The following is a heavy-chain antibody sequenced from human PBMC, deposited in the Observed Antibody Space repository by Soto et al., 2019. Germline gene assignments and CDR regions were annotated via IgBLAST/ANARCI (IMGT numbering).Heavy chain of an antibody. D-gene: IGHD3-22*01. CDR2: IFYSGGT. CDR3: ARQASGYYYGWFDP. J-gene: IGHJ5*02. CDR1: GGSILDSTYY. Sequence: QLLLQESGPGLVKPSETLSLTCTVSGGSILDSTYYWAWIRQSPGKGLEWIGTIFYSGGTFYTPSLQSRVTMSVDTSNNHLSLKLSSVTAADTAVYYCARQASGYYYGWFDPWGQGTLVTVSS. V-gene: IGHV4-39*01.